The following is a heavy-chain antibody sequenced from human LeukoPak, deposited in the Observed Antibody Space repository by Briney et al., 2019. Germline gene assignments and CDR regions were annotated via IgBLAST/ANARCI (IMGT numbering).Heavy chain of an antibody. CDR1: GGSISSYY. V-gene: IGHV4-59*01. CDR2: IYYSGST. Sequence: SETLSLTCTVSGGSISSYYWSWIRQPPGKGLEWIGYIYYSGSTNYNPSLKSRVTISVATSKNQFSLKLSSVTAADTAVYYCARDRGRSARGRWFDPWGQGTLVTVSS. CDR3: ARDRGRSARGRWFDP. J-gene: IGHJ5*02. D-gene: IGHD3-3*01.